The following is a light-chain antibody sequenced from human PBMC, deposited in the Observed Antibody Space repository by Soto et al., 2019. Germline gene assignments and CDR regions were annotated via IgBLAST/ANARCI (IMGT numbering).Light chain of an antibody. CDR1: SSNIGSFYD. Sequence: QAVGTQPPSVSGAPGQRVTIPCNESSSNIGSFYDVHWYQQLPGTVPKLLIYGDNNRPSGVPDRFSGSKSGTSASLAITGLQPEDEADYYCQSYDNSLSHVVFGGGTKLTVL. J-gene: IGLJ2*01. CDR2: GDN. V-gene: IGLV1-40*01. CDR3: QSYDNSLSHVV.